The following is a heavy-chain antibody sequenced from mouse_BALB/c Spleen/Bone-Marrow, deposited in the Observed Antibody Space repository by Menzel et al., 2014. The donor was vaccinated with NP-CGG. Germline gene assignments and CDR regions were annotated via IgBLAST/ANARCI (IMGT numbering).Heavy chain of an antibody. Sequence: VQLQQSGAELVKPGASVKLSCKASGYTFTNYWMHWVRQRPGQGLEWIGEVNRSNGRTNYNEKVKSKSTLTVDKSSSTAYMHLSSLTSEDSAVYYCASPHLRXYAXXYWGQGTSVTVSS. CDR3: ASPHLRXYAXXY. CDR1: GYTFTNYW. CDR2: VNRSNGRT. J-gene: IGHJ4*01. V-gene: IGHV1S81*02.